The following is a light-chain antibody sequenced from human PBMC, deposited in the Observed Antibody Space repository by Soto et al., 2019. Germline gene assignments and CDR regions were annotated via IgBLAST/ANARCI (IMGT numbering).Light chain of an antibody. Sequence: DIQMTQSPSSLSASVGDRVTMTCRASQSISSYVNWYQEKPGEAPKLLIYAASSLQSGVPSRFSGSGSGTDFTLTISSLQPEDFATYYCQQSYSTAWTCGQGTKV. CDR2: AAS. CDR1: QSISSY. V-gene: IGKV1-39*01. CDR3: QQSYSTAWT. J-gene: IGKJ1*01.